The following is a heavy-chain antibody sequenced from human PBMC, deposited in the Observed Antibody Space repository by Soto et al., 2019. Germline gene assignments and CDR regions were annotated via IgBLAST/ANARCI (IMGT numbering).Heavy chain of an antibody. V-gene: IGHV5-51*01. CDR3: ARNRGSSSTDYYYGLDV. J-gene: IGHJ6*02. CDR2: IYPGDSDT. D-gene: IGHD6-6*01. Sequence: HGESLKISCEGSGYSFTSYWMGWVRQMPGKGLEWMGIIYPGDSDTRYSPSFQGQVTISADKSISTAYLQWSSLKASDTAMYYCARNRGSSSTDYYYGLDVWGQGTTVTVSS. CDR1: GYSFTSYW.